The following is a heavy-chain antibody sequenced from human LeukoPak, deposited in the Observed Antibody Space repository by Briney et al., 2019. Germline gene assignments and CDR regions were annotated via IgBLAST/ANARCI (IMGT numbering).Heavy chain of an antibody. J-gene: IGHJ4*02. CDR1: GFTFSSHW. D-gene: IGHD1-26*01. V-gene: IGHV3-74*01. CDR2: INGDGSSV. CDR3: ARDEVGATPIDY. Sequence: GGYLRRYCEASGFTFSSHWMHWVRQVPGKGLVWVSNINGDGSSVGYADSVKGRFAVSRDNAKNTLYLHMSSLRAEDTAVYYCARDEVGATPIDYWGQGTLVTVSS.